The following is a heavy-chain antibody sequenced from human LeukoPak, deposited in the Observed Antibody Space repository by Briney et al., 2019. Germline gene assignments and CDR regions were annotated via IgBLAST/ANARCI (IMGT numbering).Heavy chain of an antibody. J-gene: IGHJ4*02. D-gene: IGHD3-22*01. Sequence: SETLSLTCTVSGGSISSYYWSWIRQPAGKGLEWIGRIYTSGSTNYNPSLKSRVTMSVDTSKNQFSLKLSSVTAADTAVYYCARETYYYDSSGYYRSMYYFDYWGQGTLVTVSS. CDR3: ARETYYYDSSGYYRSMYYFDY. V-gene: IGHV4-4*07. CDR2: IYTSGST. CDR1: GGSISSYY.